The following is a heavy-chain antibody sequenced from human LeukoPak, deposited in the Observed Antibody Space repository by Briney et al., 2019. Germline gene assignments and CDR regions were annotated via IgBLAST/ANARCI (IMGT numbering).Heavy chain of an antibody. CDR2: ISSSSSYI. CDR3: ARGGPVAQHSWFDP. CDR1: GFTFSSYS. V-gene: IGHV3-21*01. Sequence: PGGSLRLSCAASGFTFSSYSMNWVRQAPGKGLEWVSSISSSSSYIYYADSVKGRFTISRDNAKNSLYLQMNSLRAEDTAVYYCARGGPVAQHSWFDPWGQGTLVTVSS. J-gene: IGHJ5*02. D-gene: IGHD6-19*01.